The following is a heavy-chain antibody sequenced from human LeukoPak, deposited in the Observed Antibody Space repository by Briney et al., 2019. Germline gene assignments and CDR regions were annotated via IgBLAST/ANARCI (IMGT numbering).Heavy chain of an antibody. CDR3: AKDVRVGEYYGSGSYFDY. CDR1: GFTFSSYA. J-gene: IGHJ4*02. D-gene: IGHD3-10*01. CDR2: ISASGGST. Sequence: GGPLRLSCAASGFTFSSYAMSWVRQAPGKGLEWVSIISASGGSTYYADSVKGRFTISRDKSKNYLQMNSLRGDDTAIYYCAKDVRVGEYYGSGSYFDYWGQGNLVTVSS. V-gene: IGHV3-23*01.